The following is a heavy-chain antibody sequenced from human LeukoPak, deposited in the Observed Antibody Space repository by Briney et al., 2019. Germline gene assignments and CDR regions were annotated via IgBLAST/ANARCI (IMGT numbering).Heavy chain of an antibody. V-gene: IGHV4-34*01. CDR1: GGSFSGYY. Sequence: SETLSLTCAVYGGSFSGYYWSWIRQPPGKGLEWIGEINHSGSTNYNPSLKRRVTISVDTSKNQFSLKLSSVTAADTAVYYCAISTVTALGMDVWGKGTTVTVSS. CDR3: AISTVTALGMDV. D-gene: IGHD4-17*01. CDR2: INHSGST. J-gene: IGHJ6*04.